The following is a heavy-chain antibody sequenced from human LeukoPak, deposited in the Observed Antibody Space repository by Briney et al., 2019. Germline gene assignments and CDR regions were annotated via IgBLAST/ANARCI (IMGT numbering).Heavy chain of an antibody. J-gene: IGHJ4*02. CDR1: GGSFSGYY. Sequence: SETLSLTCDVYGGSFSGYYWSWIRQPPGKGLEWIGEINHSGSTNYNPSLKSRVTISVDTSKNQFSLKLSSVTAADTAVYYCARGYLWYYYDSSGYYGYWGQGTLVTFSS. V-gene: IGHV4-34*01. CDR3: ARGYLWYYYDSSGYYGY. D-gene: IGHD3-22*01. CDR2: INHSGST.